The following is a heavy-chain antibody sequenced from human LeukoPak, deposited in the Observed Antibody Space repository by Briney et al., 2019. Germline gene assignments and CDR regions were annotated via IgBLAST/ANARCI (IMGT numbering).Heavy chain of an antibody. CDR3: ARHGEGVAISVNYWFDP. Sequence: ASVKVSCKVSGYSFTSNYIHWVRQAPGQGLEWMGMIYPRDGSTSYAQRFQDRVTVTRDTSTSTVHMELSGLRSEDTAVYYCARHGEGVAISVNYWFDPWGQGTLVTVPS. CDR2: IYPRDGST. D-gene: IGHD3-10*01. CDR1: GYSFTSNY. V-gene: IGHV1-46*01. J-gene: IGHJ5*02.